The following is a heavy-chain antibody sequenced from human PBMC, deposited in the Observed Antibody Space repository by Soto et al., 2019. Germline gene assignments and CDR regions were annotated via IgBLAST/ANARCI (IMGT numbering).Heavy chain of an antibody. CDR2: ISGSGGNT. D-gene: IGHD3-10*01. V-gene: IGHV3-23*01. J-gene: IGHJ4*02. CDR1: GFTFSSYA. Sequence: GGSLRLSCAASGFTFSSYAMSWVRQAPGKGLEWVSAISGSGGNTYYADSVKGRFTISRDNSKNTLYLQMNSLRAEDTAVYYCAKPSSGSYYNPFDYWGQGTLVTVSS. CDR3: AKPSSGSYYNPFDY.